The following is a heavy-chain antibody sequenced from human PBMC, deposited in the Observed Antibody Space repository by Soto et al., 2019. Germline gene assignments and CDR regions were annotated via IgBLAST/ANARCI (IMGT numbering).Heavy chain of an antibody. CDR2: TRNKANSYTT. Sequence: EVQLVESGGGLVQPGGSLRLSCAASGFIFSDHYMDWVRQAPGKGLEWVGRTRNKANSYTTEYAASVKGRFTISRDDSKNSLYLQMNSLRTADTAVYYCARDLMTTVTYYDYWGQGTLVTVSS. CDR3: ARDLMTTVTYYDY. CDR1: GFIFSDHY. D-gene: IGHD4-17*01. V-gene: IGHV3-72*01. J-gene: IGHJ4*02.